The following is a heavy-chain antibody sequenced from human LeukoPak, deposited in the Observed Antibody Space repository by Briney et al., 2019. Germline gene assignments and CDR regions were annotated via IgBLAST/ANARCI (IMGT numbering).Heavy chain of an antibody. CDR1: GFTFSSYP. CDR2: ISSDGGST. D-gene: IGHD1-1*01. Sequence: GGSLRLSCAASGFTFSSYPMHWVRQAPGKGLEYVSAISSDGGSTYHANSVKGRFTISRDNSKNTLYLQMNSLRDEDTAVYYCARSGNYDWWGQGTLVTVSS. J-gene: IGHJ4*02. V-gene: IGHV3-64*01. CDR3: ARSGNYDW.